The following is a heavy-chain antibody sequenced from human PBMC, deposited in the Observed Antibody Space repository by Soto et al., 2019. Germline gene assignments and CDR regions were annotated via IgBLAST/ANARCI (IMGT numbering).Heavy chain of an antibody. CDR1: GYTFTSYA. CDR3: ARGPLTESTSSWIDY. D-gene: IGHD6-13*01. J-gene: IGHJ4*01. Sequence: ASVKVSCKASGYTFTSYAMHCVRQAPGQRLEWMGWINAGNGNTKYSQKFQGRVTITRDTSASTAYMELSSLRSEDTAVYYCARGPLTESTSSWIDYFAQGALVTVSS. CDR2: INAGNGNT. V-gene: IGHV1-3*01.